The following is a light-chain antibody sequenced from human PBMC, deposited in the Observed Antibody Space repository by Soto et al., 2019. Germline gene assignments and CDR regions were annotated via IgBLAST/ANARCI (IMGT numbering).Light chain of an antibody. J-gene: IGKJ2*01. CDR3: QESFSPLYT. CDR1: QTIHNF. V-gene: IGKV1-39*01. CDR2: AAS. Sequence: DIQLTQSPSSLSASVGDRVTITCRASQTIHNFLNWYQQTPGKAPKLLIYAASNLRGGVPSRFSGGGSGTDFTPTINSLQPEDFATYYCQESFSPLYTFGRGTMLDI.